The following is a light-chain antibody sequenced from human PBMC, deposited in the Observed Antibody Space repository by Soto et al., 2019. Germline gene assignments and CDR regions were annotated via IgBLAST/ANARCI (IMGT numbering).Light chain of an antibody. V-gene: IGKV1-27*01. J-gene: IGKJ4*01. CDR1: QGISKY. CDR2: VAS. CDR3: QKYDSAPLT. Sequence: TQSPSSLSASVGDRVTITCRASQGISKYLAWYQQKPGKVPKLLIYVASTLQSGVSSRFSGSGSGTDFTLTISSLQPEDVATYYCQKYDSAPLTFGGGTKVEIK.